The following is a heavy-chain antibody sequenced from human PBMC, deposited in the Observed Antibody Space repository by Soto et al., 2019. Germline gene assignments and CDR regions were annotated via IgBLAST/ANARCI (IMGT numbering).Heavy chain of an antibody. CDR2: TYYGSQWYT. V-gene: IGHV6-1*01. J-gene: IGHJ3*02. D-gene: IGHD6-13*01. Sequence: PTLSLTCAISGDSVSSNSAACSWISQSLSRGLEWLGRTYYGSQWYTDYAVSVKSRISINSDTSKIRFFLQLISVIPEDSVVYFCARAPRIASRSERAIDNWGQGIIVAISS. CDR3: ARAPRIASRSERAIDN. CDR1: GDSVSSNSAA.